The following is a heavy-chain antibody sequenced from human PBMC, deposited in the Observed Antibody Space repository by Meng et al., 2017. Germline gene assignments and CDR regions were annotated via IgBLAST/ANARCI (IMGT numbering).Heavy chain of an antibody. D-gene: IGHD6-13*01. J-gene: IGHJ1*01. V-gene: IGHV4-4*02. Sequence: LEVSGPGMVKPSGTRSLTFVGSGGSISSGNWCSWVRQPPGKGLEWIGEIYHSGSTNYNPSLKSRVTISVDTSKNQFSLKLSSVTAADTAVYYCARDGIAAAGTGRSYFQHWGQGTLVTVSS. CDR3: ARDGIAAAGTGRSYFQH. CDR1: GGSISSGNW. CDR2: IYHSGST.